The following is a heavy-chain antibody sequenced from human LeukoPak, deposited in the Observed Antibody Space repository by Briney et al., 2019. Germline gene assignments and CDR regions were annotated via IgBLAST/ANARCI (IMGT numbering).Heavy chain of an antibody. V-gene: IGHV1-46*01. CDR3: ARATVTRFDY. CDR2: INPSGGST. J-gene: IGHJ4*02. CDR1: GGTFSSYA. D-gene: IGHD4-17*01. Sequence: ASVKVSCKASGGTFSSYAISWVRQAPGQGLEWMGIINPSGGSTSYAQKFQGRVTMTRDTSTSTVYMELSSLRSEDTAVYYCARATVTRFDYWGQGTLVTVSS.